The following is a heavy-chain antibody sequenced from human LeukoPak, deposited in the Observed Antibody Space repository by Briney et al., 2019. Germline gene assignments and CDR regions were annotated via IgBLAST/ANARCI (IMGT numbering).Heavy chain of an antibody. CDR2: ISGSGAST. Sequence: GGSLRLSCAASGFTFSSYAMNWVRQAPGKGLEWVSAISGSGASTFYADSVKGRFTISRDNSKNTLYLVMNSLRAEDTAVYYCAKGLERESRLDSWGQGTLVTVSS. J-gene: IGHJ4*02. D-gene: IGHD1-1*01. CDR1: GFTFSSYA. CDR3: AKGLERESRLDS. V-gene: IGHV3-23*01.